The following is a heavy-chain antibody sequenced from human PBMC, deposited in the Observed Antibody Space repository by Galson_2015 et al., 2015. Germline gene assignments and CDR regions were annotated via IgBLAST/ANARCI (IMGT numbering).Heavy chain of an antibody. Sequence: QSGAEVKKPGESLKISCKASGGTFSSYAISWVRQAPGQGLEWMGGIIPIFGTANYAQKFQGRVTITADKSTSTAYMELSSLRSEDTAVYYCARGDTAMVTTTWGQGTLVTVSS. CDR2: IIPIFGTA. D-gene: IGHD5-18*01. V-gene: IGHV1-69*06. CDR3: ARGDTAMVTTT. CDR1: GGTFSSYA. J-gene: IGHJ5*02.